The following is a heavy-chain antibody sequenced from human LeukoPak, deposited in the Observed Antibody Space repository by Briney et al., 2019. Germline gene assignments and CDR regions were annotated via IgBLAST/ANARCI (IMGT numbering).Heavy chain of an antibody. J-gene: IGHJ5*02. Sequence: PSETLSLTCAVYGGSFSGYYWSWIRQPPGKGLEWIGYIYYSGSTNYNPSLKSRVTISVDTSKNQFSLKLSSVTAADTAVYYCARSVVGWFDPWGQGTLVTVSS. D-gene: IGHD3-22*01. CDR1: GGSFSGYY. V-gene: IGHV4-59*08. CDR2: IYYSGST. CDR3: ARSVVGWFDP.